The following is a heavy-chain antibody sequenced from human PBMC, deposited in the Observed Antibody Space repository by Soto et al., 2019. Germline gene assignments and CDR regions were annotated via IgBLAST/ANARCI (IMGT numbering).Heavy chain of an antibody. D-gene: IGHD6-19*01. J-gene: IGHJ3*02. CDR1: GFTFSSYA. CDR2: ISYDGSNK. Sequence: GGSLRLSCAASGFTFSSYAMHWVRQAPGKGLEWVAVISYDGSNKYYADSVKGRFTISRDNSKNTLYLQMNSLRAEDTAVYYCARDLPETFIAVAVTDAFDIWGQGTMVTVSS. CDR3: ARDLPETFIAVAVTDAFDI. V-gene: IGHV3-30-3*01.